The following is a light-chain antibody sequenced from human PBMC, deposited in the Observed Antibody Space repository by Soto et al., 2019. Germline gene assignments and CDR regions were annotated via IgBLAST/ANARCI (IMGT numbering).Light chain of an antibody. Sequence: EIVLTQSACTLSLSPGERATLSWRASQSVSSSYLAWYQQKPGQAPRLLIYGASTRATGIPARFSGSGSGTEFTLTISSLESEDSAVYYCQQYGSWPPWTFGQGTKVDIK. CDR3: QQYGSWPPWT. CDR2: GAS. CDR1: QSVSSSY. V-gene: IGKV3-20*01. J-gene: IGKJ1*01.